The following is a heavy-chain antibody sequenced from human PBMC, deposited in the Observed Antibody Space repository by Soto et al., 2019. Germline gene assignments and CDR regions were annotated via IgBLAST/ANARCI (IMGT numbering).Heavy chain of an antibody. Sequence: QVQLQESGPGLVKPSQTLSLTCTVSGGSISSGGYYWSWIRQHPGKGLEWIGYIYYSGSTYYNPSLKSRVTISVDTSKNRFSLRLSSVTAADTAVYYCARDASVYYGLDVWGQGTTVTVSS. CDR1: GGSISSGGYY. V-gene: IGHV4-31*03. CDR3: ARDASVYYGLDV. CDR2: IYYSGST. J-gene: IGHJ6*02.